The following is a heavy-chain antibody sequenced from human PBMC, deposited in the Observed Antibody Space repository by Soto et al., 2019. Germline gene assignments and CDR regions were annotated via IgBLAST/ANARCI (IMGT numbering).Heavy chain of an antibody. Sequence: VQLVQSRTEVKNPGASVKVSCQAAAYTFDNFGIHWVRQAPGQGLEWIGWISAYIGDTNYAQRLQGRVTMTTDTSTNTAYMELSGLTSDDTAVYFCARDGFGSYLDYWGQGTLVTVSS. D-gene: IGHD3-10*01. V-gene: IGHV1-18*01. CDR3: ARDGFGSYLDY. J-gene: IGHJ4*02. CDR1: AYTFDNFG. CDR2: ISAYIGDT.